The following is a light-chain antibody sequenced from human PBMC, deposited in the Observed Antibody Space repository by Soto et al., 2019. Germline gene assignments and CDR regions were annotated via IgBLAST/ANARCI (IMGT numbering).Light chain of an antibody. V-gene: IGKV3-11*01. CDR1: QSVGSY. CDR3: QQRTNWQFS. J-gene: IGKJ3*01. CDR2: DAS. Sequence: EIVLTQSPGTLSLSPGERATLSCRASQSVGSYLAGYQQKPGQAPRLLIYDASNRATGIPARFSGSGSGTEFSLTISSLEPEDFAIYYCQQRTNWQFSFGPGTKVDLK.